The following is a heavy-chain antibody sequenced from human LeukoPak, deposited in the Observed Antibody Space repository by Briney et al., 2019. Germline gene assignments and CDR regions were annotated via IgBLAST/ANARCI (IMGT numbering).Heavy chain of an antibody. D-gene: IGHD3-10*01. J-gene: IGHJ6*03. CDR1: GGTFSSYT. CDR3: ARTYYYGSGSTDYYYYYYMDV. Sequence: ASVKVSCXASGGTFSSYTISWVRQAPGQGLEWMGRINPNSGGTNYAQKFQGRVTMTRDTSISTAYMELSRLRSDDTAVYYCARTYYYGSGSTDYYYYYYMDVWGKGTTVTVSS. CDR2: INPNSGGT. V-gene: IGHV1-2*06.